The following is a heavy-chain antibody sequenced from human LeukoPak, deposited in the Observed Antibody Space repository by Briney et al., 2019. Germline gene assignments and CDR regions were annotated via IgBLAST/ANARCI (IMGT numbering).Heavy chain of an antibody. D-gene: IGHD4-17*01. CDR2: IYPGDSDT. CDR1: GYSFTSYW. J-gene: IGHJ4*02. Sequence: GESLQISCQGSGYSFTSYWIGWVRQMPGKGLEWMGIIYPGDSDTRYSPSFQGQVTISADKSISTAYLQWSSLKASDTAMYYCARHGPDDYGDYAIDYWGQGTLVTVSS. CDR3: ARHGPDDYGDYAIDY. V-gene: IGHV5-51*01.